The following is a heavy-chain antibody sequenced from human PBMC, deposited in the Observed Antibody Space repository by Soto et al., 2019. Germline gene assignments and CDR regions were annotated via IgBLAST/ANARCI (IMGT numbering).Heavy chain of an antibody. J-gene: IGHJ6*02. V-gene: IGHV4-31*03. CDR2: IYYSGST. CDR3: ARDQVPYSSSSDYYYYGMDV. Sequence: PSETLSLTCTVSGGSISSGGYYWRWIRQHPGKGLEWIGYIYYSGSTYYNPSLKSRVTISVDTSKNQFSLKLSSVTAADTAVYYCARDQVPYSSSSDYYYYGMDVWGQGTTVTVSS. D-gene: IGHD6-6*01. CDR1: GGSISSGGYY.